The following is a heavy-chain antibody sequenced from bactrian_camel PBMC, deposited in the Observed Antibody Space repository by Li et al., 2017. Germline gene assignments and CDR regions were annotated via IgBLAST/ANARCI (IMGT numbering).Heavy chain of an antibody. J-gene: IGHJ4*01. CDR1: GITFSRHD. V-gene: IGHV3-2*01. Sequence: HVQLVESGGLVQPGESLRLSCVASGITFSRHDMSWVRQAPGKGLEWVSNIYGDGTTTYYADSVKGRFTMSRDNGKNTVYLRMNSLKSEDTALYYCGTDLRLSSGWADSFAYWGQGTQV. D-gene: IGHD1*01. CDR3: GTDLRLSSGWADSFAY. CDR2: IYGDGTTT.